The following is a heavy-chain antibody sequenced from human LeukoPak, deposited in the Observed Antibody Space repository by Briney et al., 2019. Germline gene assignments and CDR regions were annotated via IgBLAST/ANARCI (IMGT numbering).Heavy chain of an antibody. CDR1: GFTFSSYA. CDR3: ARGGPDYFDY. V-gene: IGHV3-30-3*01. J-gene: IGHJ4*02. D-gene: IGHD3-16*01. Sequence: GGSLRLSCAASGFTFSSYAVHWVRQAPGKGLEWVAVISYDGSNKYYADSVKGRFTISRDNSKNTLYLQMNSLRAEDTAVYYCARGGPDYFDYWGQGTLVTVSS. CDR2: ISYDGSNK.